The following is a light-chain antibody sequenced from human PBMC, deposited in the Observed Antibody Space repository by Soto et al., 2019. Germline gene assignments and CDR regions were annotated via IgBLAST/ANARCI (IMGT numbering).Light chain of an antibody. V-gene: IGLV2-14*03. J-gene: IGLJ1*01. CDR2: DVS. CDR3: SSYTSSGTRV. CDR1: SSDVGGYNY. Sequence: QSVLTQPASVSGSPGQSIAISCTGTSSDVGGYNYVSWYQQHPGKAPKLMIYDVSNRPSGVSNRFSGSKSGNTASLTISGLQADDEADYYCSSYTSSGTRVFGTGTQLTVL.